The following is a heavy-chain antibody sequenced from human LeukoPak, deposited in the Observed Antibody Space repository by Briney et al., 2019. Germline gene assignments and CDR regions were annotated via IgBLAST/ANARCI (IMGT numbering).Heavy chain of an antibody. CDR3: ARGGLQAGGSARNDY. V-gene: IGHV3-11*01. D-gene: IGHD2-21*01. CDR2: ISSSGTT. Sequence: GGSLRLSCAASRFTFSDYYVSWIRQAPGKGLEWVSYISSSGTTYYADSVKGRFTISRDNAQNSLYMQMNSLRAEDTAVYYCARGGLQAGGSARNDYWGQGTLVTVSS. CDR1: RFTFSDYY. J-gene: IGHJ4*02.